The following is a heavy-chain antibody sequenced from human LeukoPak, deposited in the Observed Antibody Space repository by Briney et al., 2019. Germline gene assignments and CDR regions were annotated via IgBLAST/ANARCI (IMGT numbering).Heavy chain of an antibody. CDR3: ASPQPGIQLWGPGAFDI. D-gene: IGHD5-18*01. CDR1: GGTFSSYA. V-gene: IGHV1-69*05. J-gene: IGHJ3*02. CDR2: IIPIFGTA. Sequence: ASVKVSCKASGGTFSSYAISWVRQAPGQGLEWVGGIIPIFGTANYAQKFQGRVTITTDESTSTAYMELSSLRSEDTAVYYCASPQPGIQLWGPGAFDIWGQGTMVTVSS.